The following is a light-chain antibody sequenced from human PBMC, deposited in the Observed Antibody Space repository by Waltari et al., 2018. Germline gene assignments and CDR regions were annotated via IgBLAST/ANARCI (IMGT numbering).Light chain of an antibody. CDR3: CSYTLTNTWL. V-gene: IGLV2-23*01. J-gene: IGLJ3*02. CDR1: SSDVGSYSL. Sequence: QSALTQPASVSGSPGQPITISCTGTSSDVGSYSLVSWYRQHPGEAPRVIIFEDTKRPSGVSNRFPGSKSGNTASLTISGLQAEDEADYYCCSYTLTNTWLFGGGTKLTVL. CDR2: EDT.